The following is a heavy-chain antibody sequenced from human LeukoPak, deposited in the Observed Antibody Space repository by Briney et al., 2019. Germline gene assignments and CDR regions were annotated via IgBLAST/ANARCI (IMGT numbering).Heavy chain of an antibody. CDR3: ARVKVSSGWYSVGEKRPNWFDP. V-gene: IGHV4-39*07. D-gene: IGHD6-19*01. CDR2: IYYSGST. J-gene: IGHJ5*02. Sequence: PSETLSLTCTVSGGSISSSSYYWGWIRQPPGKGLEWIGSIYYSGSTYYNPSLKSRVTISVDTSKNQFSLKLSSVTAADTAVYYCARVKVSSGWYSVGEKRPNWFDPWGQGTLVTVSS. CDR1: GGSISSSSYY.